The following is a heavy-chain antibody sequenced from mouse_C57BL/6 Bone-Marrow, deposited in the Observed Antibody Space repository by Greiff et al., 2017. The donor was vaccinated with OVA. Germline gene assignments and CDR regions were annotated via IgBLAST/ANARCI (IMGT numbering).Heavy chain of an antibody. J-gene: IGHJ1*03. CDR1: GYTFTDYN. CDR2: INPNNGGT. D-gene: IGHD2-5*01. CDR3: ARSSNYFYWYFDV. V-gene: IGHV1-22*01. Sequence: VQLQQSGPELVKPGASVKMSCKASGYTFTDYNMHWVKQSHGKSLEWIGYINPNNGGTSYNQKFKGKATLTVNKSSSTAYMELRSLTSEDSAVYYCARSSNYFYWYFDVWGTGTTVTVSS.